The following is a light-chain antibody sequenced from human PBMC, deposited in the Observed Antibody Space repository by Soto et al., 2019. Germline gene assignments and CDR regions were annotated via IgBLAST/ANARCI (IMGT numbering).Light chain of an antibody. Sequence: EIVMTQSPATLSVSPGDRATLSCRASQSVSSSLAWYQQIPGQAPRLLIYDASTRATGIPARFGGSGSGTELTLTISSLQSEDFAVYYCQQHNNWPPLTFGGGTKVELK. J-gene: IGKJ4*01. CDR3: QQHNNWPPLT. CDR1: QSVSSS. CDR2: DAS. V-gene: IGKV3-15*01.